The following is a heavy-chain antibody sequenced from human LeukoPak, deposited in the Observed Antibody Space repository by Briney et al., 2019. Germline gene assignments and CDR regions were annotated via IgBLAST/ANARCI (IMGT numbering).Heavy chain of an antibody. CDR2: IYYSGNT. Sequence: SQTLSLTCTVSGGYISSGSYYWSWIRQPPGKGLEWIGYIYYSGNTNYNPSLKSRVTISVDTSKNQFSLKLSSVTAADTAVYYCARHRKARSTIFGVVTPFDYWGQGTLVTVSS. D-gene: IGHD3-3*01. CDR3: ARHRKARSTIFGVVTPFDY. V-gene: IGHV4-61*01. J-gene: IGHJ4*02. CDR1: GGYISSGSYY.